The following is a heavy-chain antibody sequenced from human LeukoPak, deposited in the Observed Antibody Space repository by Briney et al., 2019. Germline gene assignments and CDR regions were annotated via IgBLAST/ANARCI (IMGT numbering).Heavy chain of an antibody. Sequence: GGSLRLSCAASGFTFSSYAMHWVRQAPGKGLEWVAVISYDGSNKYYADSVKGRFTISRDNSKNTLYLQMNSLRAEDTAVYYCASWPGALYGEDFWGQGTLVTVSS. CDR2: ISYDGSNK. CDR1: GFTFSSYA. D-gene: IGHD3-10*02. CDR3: ASWPGALYGEDF. J-gene: IGHJ4*02. V-gene: IGHV3-30*14.